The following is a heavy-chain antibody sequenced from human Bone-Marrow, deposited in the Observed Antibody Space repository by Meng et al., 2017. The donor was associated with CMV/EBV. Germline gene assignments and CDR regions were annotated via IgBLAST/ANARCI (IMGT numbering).Heavy chain of an antibody. D-gene: IGHD2-2*01. J-gene: IGHJ4*02. CDR3: AREDVIPVAPLDY. Sequence: GESLKISCTASGFTFSSYTMNWVRQAPGKGLEWVSSISSGSTSIYYTDSVRGRFAISRDNAKNSLYLQMNSLRAEDTAVYYCAREDVIPVAPLDYWGQGTLVTVSS. CDR1: GFTFSSYT. V-gene: IGHV3-21*01. CDR2: ISSGSTSI.